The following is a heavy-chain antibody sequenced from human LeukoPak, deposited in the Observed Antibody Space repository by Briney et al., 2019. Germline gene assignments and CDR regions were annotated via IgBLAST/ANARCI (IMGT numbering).Heavy chain of an antibody. CDR1: GYSFTSFY. V-gene: IGHV1-46*01. CDR3: ARDAY. CDR2: INPSTRST. Sequence: GASVNVSCKASGYSFTSFYIHWVRQAPGQGLEWMGIINPSTRSTVYAQKFQNNVTMTRDTSTSTVYMEMSSLRSDDTAVYYCARDAYWGQGTLVTVSS. J-gene: IGHJ4*02.